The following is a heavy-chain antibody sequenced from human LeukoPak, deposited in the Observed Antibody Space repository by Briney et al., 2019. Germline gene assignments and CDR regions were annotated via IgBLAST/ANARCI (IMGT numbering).Heavy chain of an antibody. CDR3: ARLDSSGLPFDY. V-gene: IGHV4-59*08. Sequence: SETLSLTCTVSGGSISSYYWSWIRQPPGKGLEWIGYIYYSGSTNYNPSLKSRVTISVDTSKNQFSLKLSSVTAADTAVYYCARLDSSGLPFDYWGQGTLVTASS. CDR2: IYYSGST. D-gene: IGHD6-19*01. CDR1: GGSISSYY. J-gene: IGHJ4*02.